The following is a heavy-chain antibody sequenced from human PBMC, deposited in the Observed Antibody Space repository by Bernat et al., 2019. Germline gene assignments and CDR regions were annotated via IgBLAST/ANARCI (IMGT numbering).Heavy chain of an antibody. V-gene: IGHV3-30-3*01. CDR2: ISYDGSNK. J-gene: IGHJ4*02. Sequence: QVQLVESGGGVVQPGRSLRLSCAASGFTFSSYAMHWVRQAPGKGLEWVAVISYDGSNKYYADSVKGRFTISRDNSKNTLYLQMNRLRAEDTAVYYCARDRFRTRMEPLSPTYYYGSGSPNHHVFDYWGQGTLVTVSS. CDR1: GFTFSSYA. D-gene: IGHD3-10*01. CDR3: ARDRFRTRMEPLSPTYYYGSGSPNHHVFDY.